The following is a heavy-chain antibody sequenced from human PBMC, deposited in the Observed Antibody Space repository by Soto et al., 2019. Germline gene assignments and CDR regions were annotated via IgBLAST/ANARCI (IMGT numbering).Heavy chain of an antibody. Sequence: QVQLVQSGAEVKKPGASVKVSCTASGYTFTSYDFNWVRQATGQGLEWMGWMNPNSGKTGYAQKLQGRITMTWDTSISTAYMELGSLRSEVTAVYYCAADDYGDSYGWGQGTLVTVSS. CDR2: MNPNSGKT. CDR3: AADDYGDSYG. D-gene: IGHD4-17*01. V-gene: IGHV1-8*01. CDR1: GYTFTSYD. J-gene: IGHJ4*02.